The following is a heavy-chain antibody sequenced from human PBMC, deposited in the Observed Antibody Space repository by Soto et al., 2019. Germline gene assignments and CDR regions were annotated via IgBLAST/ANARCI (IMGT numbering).Heavy chain of an antibody. Sequence: GWSLRLSCAASGFTFSSYWMHWVRQAPGKGLVWVSRINSDGSSTSYADSVKGRFTISRDNAKNTLYLQMNSLRAEDTAVYYCASTYSSSWYHPAEYFQHWGQGTLVTVSS. CDR1: GFTFSSYW. J-gene: IGHJ1*01. V-gene: IGHV3-74*01. CDR2: INSDGSST. CDR3: ASTYSSSWYHPAEYFQH. D-gene: IGHD6-13*01.